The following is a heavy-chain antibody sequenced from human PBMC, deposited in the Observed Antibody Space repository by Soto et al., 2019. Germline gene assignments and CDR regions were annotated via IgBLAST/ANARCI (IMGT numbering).Heavy chain of an antibody. Sequence: GGSLRLSCAASGFTFSSYAMHWVRQAPGKGLEWVAVISYDGSNKYYADSVKGRFTISRDNSKNTLYLQMNSLRAEDTAVYYCARDQLATVHDWGQGT. J-gene: IGHJ4*02. CDR1: GFTFSSYA. V-gene: IGHV3-30-3*01. D-gene: IGHD4-17*01. CDR2: ISYDGSNK. CDR3: ARDQLATVHD.